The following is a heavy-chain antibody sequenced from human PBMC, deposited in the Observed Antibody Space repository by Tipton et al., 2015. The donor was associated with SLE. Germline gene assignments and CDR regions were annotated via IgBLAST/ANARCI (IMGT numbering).Heavy chain of an antibody. CDR1: GGSISSTSYY. CDR2: IYYTGST. D-gene: IGHD3-22*01. J-gene: IGHJ4*02. CDR3: ACDSNASSEYYYFRGPDF. Sequence: LRLSCTVSGGSISSTSYYWGWIRQLPGKGLEWVGGIYYTGSTYYNASLKSRVTILVDTSKNQFSLKLSSVTAADTAVYYCACDSNASSEYYYFRGPDFRGQGTLVTVSS. V-gene: IGHV4-39*07.